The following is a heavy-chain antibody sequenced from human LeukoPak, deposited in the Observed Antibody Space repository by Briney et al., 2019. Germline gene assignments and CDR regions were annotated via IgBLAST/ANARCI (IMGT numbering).Heavy chain of an antibody. CDR3: ARTSGDILTGYHDY. CDR1: GFTFSSYS. CDR2: ISSSSSYI. V-gene: IGHV3-21*01. J-gene: IGHJ4*02. D-gene: IGHD3-9*01. Sequence: PGGSLRLSCAASGFTFSSYSMNWVRQAPGKGLEWVSSISSSSSYIYYADSVKGRFTISRDNAKNSLYLQMNSLRAEDTAVYYCARTSGDILTGYHDYWGQGTLVTVSS.